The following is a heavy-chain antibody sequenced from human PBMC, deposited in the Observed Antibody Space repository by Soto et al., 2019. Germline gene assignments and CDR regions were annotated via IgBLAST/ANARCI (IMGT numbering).Heavy chain of an antibody. V-gene: IGHV2-5*02. CDR3: VHGPPGTTGGHY. J-gene: IGHJ4*02. CDR2: IYWDDDK. Sequence: QITLKESGPTLVKPTQTLTLTCTFSGFSLSTTGVGVGWIRQPPGKALDWLALIYWDDDKRYSPSLKSRLTTTKDTSKNRGALKMTTMNPITTATYYCVHGPPGTTGGHYWGRGTLVTVSS. D-gene: IGHD4-17*01. CDR1: GFSLSTTGVG.